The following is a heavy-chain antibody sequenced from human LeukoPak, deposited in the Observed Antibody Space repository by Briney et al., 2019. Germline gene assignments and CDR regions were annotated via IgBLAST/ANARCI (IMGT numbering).Heavy chain of an antibody. CDR1: GYTFTAYW. J-gene: IGHJ6*02. Sequence: GESLKISCKGFGYTFTAYWIAWVRQMPGKGLEWMGTISPGDSDTRYSPSFQGQVTISADKSISTAYLQWSGLEASDTAMYYCARRNQYGMDVWGQGTTVTVSS. D-gene: IGHD1-1*01. CDR3: ARRNQYGMDV. V-gene: IGHV5-51*01. CDR2: ISPGDSDT.